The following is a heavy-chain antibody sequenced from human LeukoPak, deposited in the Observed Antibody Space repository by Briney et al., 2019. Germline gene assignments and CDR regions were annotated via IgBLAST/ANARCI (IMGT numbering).Heavy chain of an antibody. V-gene: IGHV3-9*01. CDR3: AKDDYYDSSGYIDY. CDR2: ISWNSGSI. D-gene: IGHD3-22*01. CDR1: GFTFDDYA. Sequence: GGSRRLSCAASGFTFDDYAMHWVRQAPGKGLGWVSGISWNSGSIGYADSVKGRFTISRDNAKNSLYLQMNSLRAEDTALYYCAKDDYYDSSGYIDYWGQGTLVTVSS. J-gene: IGHJ4*02.